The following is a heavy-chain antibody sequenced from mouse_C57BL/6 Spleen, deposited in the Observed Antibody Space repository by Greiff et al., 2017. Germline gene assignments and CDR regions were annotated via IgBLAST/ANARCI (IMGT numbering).Heavy chain of an antibody. CDR3: ANFYYGRSSDLDY. CDR1: GYTFTSYT. J-gene: IGHJ2*01. D-gene: IGHD1-1*01. Sequence: QVQLKESGAELARPGASVKMSCKASGYTFTSYTMHWVKQRPGQGLEWIGYINPSSGNTKYNQKFKEKATLTADKSSSTAYMQLSSRTAEDSAVYYCANFYYGRSSDLDYGGQGTTLTVSS. CDR2: INPSSGNT. V-gene: IGHV1-4*01.